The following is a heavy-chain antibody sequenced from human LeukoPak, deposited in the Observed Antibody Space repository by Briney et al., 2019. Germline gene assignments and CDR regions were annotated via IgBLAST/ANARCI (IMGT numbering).Heavy chain of an antibody. CDR1: GFTFTNSA. CDR2: IVVGSGNT. D-gene: IGHD2-2*01. J-gene: IGHJ6*02. CDR3: AATGYCCSASCSTYYYYGMDV. Sequence: SVKVSCKASGFTFTNSAVQWVRQARGQRLEWIGWIVVGSGNTNYAQKFQERVTITRDMSTSTAYMELSSLRSEDTAVYYCAATGYCCSASCSTYYYYGMDVWGQGTTVTVSS. V-gene: IGHV1-58*01.